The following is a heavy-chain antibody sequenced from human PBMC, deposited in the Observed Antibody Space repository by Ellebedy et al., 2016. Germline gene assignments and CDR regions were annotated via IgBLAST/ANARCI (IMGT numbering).Heavy chain of an antibody. CDR2: INSDGSST. J-gene: IGHJ3*02. CDR1: GFTFSSYG. CDR3: ARNCGGDCNAFDI. V-gene: IGHV3-74*01. D-gene: IGHD2-21*02. Sequence: GESLKISCAASGFTFSSYGMHWVRQAPGKGLVWVSRINSDGSSTSYADSVKGRFTISRDNSKNTLYLQMNSLRAEDTAVYYCARNCGGDCNAFDIWGQGTMVTVSS.